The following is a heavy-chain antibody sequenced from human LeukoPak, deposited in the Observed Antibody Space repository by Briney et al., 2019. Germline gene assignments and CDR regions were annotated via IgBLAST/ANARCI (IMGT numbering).Heavy chain of an antibody. CDR3: ARDRKDYGDPFDY. CDR1: GGTFSSYA. Sequence: EASVKVSCKASGGTFSSYAISWVRQATGQGLEWMGRIIPIFGTANYAQKFQGRVTITTDESTSTAYMELSSLRSEDTAVYYCARDRKDYGDPFDYWGQGTLVTVSS. J-gene: IGHJ4*02. V-gene: IGHV1-69*05. D-gene: IGHD4-17*01. CDR2: IIPIFGTA.